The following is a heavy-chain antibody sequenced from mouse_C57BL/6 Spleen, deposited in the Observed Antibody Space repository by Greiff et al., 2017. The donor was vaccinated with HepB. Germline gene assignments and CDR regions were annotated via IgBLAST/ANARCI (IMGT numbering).Heavy chain of an antibody. V-gene: IGHV1-64*01. CDR3: ARGDGNYDLYYFDY. Sequence: QVQLQQPGAELVKPGASVKLSCKASGYTFTSYWMHWVKQRPGQGLEWIGMIHPNSGSTNYNEKFKSKATLTVDKSSSTAYMQLSSLTSEVSAVYYCARGDGNYDLYYFDYWGQGTTLTVSS. D-gene: IGHD2-1*01. CDR1: GYTFTSYW. CDR2: IHPNSGST. J-gene: IGHJ2*01.